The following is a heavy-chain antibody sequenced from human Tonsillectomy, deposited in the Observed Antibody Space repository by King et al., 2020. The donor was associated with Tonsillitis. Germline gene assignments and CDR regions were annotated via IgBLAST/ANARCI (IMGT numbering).Heavy chain of an antibody. D-gene: IGHD3-3*01. V-gene: IGHV3-23*04. Sequence: QLVQSGGGLIQPGGSLRLSCAASGFTFSSYAMNWVRQAPGKGLEWVSGISGSGGSTYYVDSVEGRFAISRDNSKNTLYLQMNSLRAEDTAVYYCAKDRDFWSPNGMDVWGQGTTVTVSS. CDR2: ISGSGGST. CDR3: AKDRDFWSPNGMDV. CDR1: GFTFSSYA. J-gene: IGHJ6*02.